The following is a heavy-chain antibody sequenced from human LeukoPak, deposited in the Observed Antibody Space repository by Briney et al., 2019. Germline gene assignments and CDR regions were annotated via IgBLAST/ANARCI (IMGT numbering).Heavy chain of an antibody. CDR3: ARPTPGGDCYFSKCFGAFDI. V-gene: IGHV3-30*04. CDR2: ITYDGTDT. D-gene: IGHD2-21*02. Sequence: PGTSLRLSCAASGFNFRSYAFHWVRQAPGKGPEWMAFITYDGTDTYYADSVKGRFTLSRDNSQNTLYLQMNSLRAADTAVYYCARPTPGGDCYFSKCFGAFDIWGQGTMVTVSS. J-gene: IGHJ3*02. CDR1: GFNFRSYA.